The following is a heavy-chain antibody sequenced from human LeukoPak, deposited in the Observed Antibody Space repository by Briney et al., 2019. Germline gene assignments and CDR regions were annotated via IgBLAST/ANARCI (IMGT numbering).Heavy chain of an antibody. D-gene: IGHD3-10*01. J-gene: IGHJ4*02. V-gene: IGHV1-2*02. CDR3: ASKLVRGTEDGPYFDY. CDR1: GYTFTGYY. Sequence: ASVKVSCKASGYTFTGYYMHWVRQAPGQGLEWMGWINPNSGGTNYAQKFQGRVTMTRDTSISTAYMELSRLRSDDTAVYYCASKLVRGTEDGPYFDYWGQGTLVTVSS. CDR2: INPNSGGT.